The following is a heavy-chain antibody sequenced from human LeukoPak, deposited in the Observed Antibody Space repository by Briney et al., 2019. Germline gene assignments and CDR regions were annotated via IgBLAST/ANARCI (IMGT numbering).Heavy chain of an antibody. Sequence: PGGSLRISCVASGFTFSSYWMHWVPQGPRKGLVWVSLINPDGSSTNYADSVKGRFTISRDNAKNTVYLQMNSLRPEDTAVYYCVRYGSFSHWGQGTLVTVSS. CDR2: INPDGSST. D-gene: IGHD2-15*01. J-gene: IGHJ4*02. V-gene: IGHV3-74*01. CDR1: GFTFSSYW. CDR3: VRYGSFSH.